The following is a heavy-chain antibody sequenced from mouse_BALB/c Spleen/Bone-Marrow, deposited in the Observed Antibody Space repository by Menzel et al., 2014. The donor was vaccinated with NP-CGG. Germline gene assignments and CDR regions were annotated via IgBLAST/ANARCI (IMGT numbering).Heavy chain of an antibody. CDR2: IYPSTGYT. V-gene: IGHV1-7*01. CDR1: GYTFTSYW. D-gene: IGHD2-4*01. CDR3: ARDDYAY. J-gene: IGHJ3*01. Sequence: VQGVESGAELAKPGASVKMSCKASGYTFTSYWMHWVKQRPGQGLEWIGYIYPSTGYTEHNQKFKDKAIMTADKSPSTAYMQLSSLTSEDSAVYYCARDDYAYWGQGTLVTVSA.